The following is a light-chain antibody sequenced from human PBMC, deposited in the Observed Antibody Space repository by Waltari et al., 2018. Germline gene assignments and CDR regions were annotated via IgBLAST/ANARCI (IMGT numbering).Light chain of an antibody. CDR1: QSVSRA. CDR2: AAS. J-gene: IGKJ1*01. CDR3: QHYVNLPVT. Sequence: EIVLPQSQATLSLFPGDRATIPCRASQSVSRALAWYQQKPGQAPRLLIYAASTRATGVPDRFSGSGSGTDFSLTISRLDPEDFAVYYCQHYVNLPVTFGQGTKVEI. V-gene: IGKV3-20*01.